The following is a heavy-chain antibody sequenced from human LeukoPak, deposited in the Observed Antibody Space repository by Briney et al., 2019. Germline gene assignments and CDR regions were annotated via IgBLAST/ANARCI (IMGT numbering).Heavy chain of an antibody. J-gene: IGHJ6*02. V-gene: IGHV3-23*01. CDR3: AKFSPTPLLNYYYYGMDV. CDR2: FSGSGAST. Sequence: GGSLRLSCAASGFTFSTFAMSWVRQAPGTGLEWVSCFSGSGASTYYADSVKGRFTISRDNSKNTLYLQMNSLRAEDTAVYYCAKFSPTPLLNYYYYGMDVWGQGTSVTVSS. CDR1: GFTFSTFA.